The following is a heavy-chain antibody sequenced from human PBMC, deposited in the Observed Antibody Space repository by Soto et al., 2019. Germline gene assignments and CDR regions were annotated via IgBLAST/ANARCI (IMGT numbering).Heavy chain of an antibody. J-gene: IGHJ4*02. CDR1: GSSISSSSFY. CDR2: IYYSGST. V-gene: IGHV4-39*01. CDR3: ARLPTSMVGFDY. Sequence: SETLSLTCTVSGSSISSSSFYWGWIRQPPGEGLELIGTIYYSGSTYYNPSLKSRVTISVDTSKNQFSLKLSSVTAADTAVYYCARLPTSMVGFDYWGQGTLVTVSS. D-gene: IGHD3-10*01.